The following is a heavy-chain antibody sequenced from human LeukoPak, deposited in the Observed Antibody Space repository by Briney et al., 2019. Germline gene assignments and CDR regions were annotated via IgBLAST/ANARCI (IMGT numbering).Heavy chain of an antibody. J-gene: IGHJ5*02. V-gene: IGHV4-61*02. CDR1: GGSISSGSYY. D-gene: IGHD3-10*01. CDR2: IYTSGST. Sequence: SETLSLTCTVSGGSISSGSYYWSWIRQPVGKGLEWIGRIYTSGSTNYNPSLKSRVTISVDTSKNQFSLKLNSVTAADTAVYYCARDLMVRTPWFDPWGQGTLVTVSS. CDR3: ARDLMVRTPWFDP.